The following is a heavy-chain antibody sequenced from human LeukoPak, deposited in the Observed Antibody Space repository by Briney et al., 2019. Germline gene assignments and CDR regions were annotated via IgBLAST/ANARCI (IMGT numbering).Heavy chain of an antibody. CDR3: AKAGYSSGWYLNYYYYYGMDV. CDR2: IKQDESEK. D-gene: IGHD6-19*01. CDR1: GFTFSSYW. J-gene: IGHJ6*04. Sequence: PGGSLRLSCVASGFTFSSYWMSWVRQAPGKGLEWVANIKQDESEKYYVDSVKGRFTISRDNSKNTLYLQMNSLRAVDTAVYYCAKAGYSSGWYLNYYYYYGMDVWGKGTTVTVSS. V-gene: IGHV3-7*01.